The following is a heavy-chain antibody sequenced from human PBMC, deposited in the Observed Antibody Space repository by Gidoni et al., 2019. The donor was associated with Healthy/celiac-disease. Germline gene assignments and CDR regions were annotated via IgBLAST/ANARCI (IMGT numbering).Heavy chain of an antibody. V-gene: IGHV3-9*01. CDR1: GFTFDDYA. CDR3: AKDSNQYCSGGSCYSGFYYGMDV. Sequence: EVQLVESGGGLVQPGRSLRLSCAASGFTFDDYAMHWVRQAPGKGLEWVSGISWNSGSIGYADSVKGRFTISRDNAKNSLYLQMNSLRAEDTALYYCAKDSNQYCSGGSCYSGFYYGMDVWGQGTTVTVSS. CDR2: ISWNSGSI. J-gene: IGHJ6*02. D-gene: IGHD2-15*01.